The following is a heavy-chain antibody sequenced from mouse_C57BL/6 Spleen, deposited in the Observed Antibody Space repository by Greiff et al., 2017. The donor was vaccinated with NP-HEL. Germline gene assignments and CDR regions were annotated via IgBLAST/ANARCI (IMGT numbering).Heavy chain of an antibody. J-gene: IGHJ2*01. V-gene: IGHV1-52*01. CDR3: ARGGYYGLDY. CDR1: GYTFTSYW. CDR2: IDPSDSET. Sequence: VQLQQPGAELVRPGSSVKLSCKASGYTFTSYWMHWVKQRPIQGLEWIGNIDPSDSETHYNQKFKDKATLTVDKSSSTAYMQLSSLTSEDSAVYYGARGGYYGLDYWGQGTTLTVSS. D-gene: IGHD1-1*01.